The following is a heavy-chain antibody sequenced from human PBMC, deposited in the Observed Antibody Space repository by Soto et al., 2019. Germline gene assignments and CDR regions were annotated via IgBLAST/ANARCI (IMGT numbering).Heavy chain of an antibody. V-gene: IGHV3-33*01. Sequence: QVQLVESGGGVVQPGRSLRLSCAASGFTFSSYGMHWVRQAPGKGLEWVAVIWYDGSNKYYADSVKGRFTISRDNSKNTRYVQMNSLRAEDTAVYYCARDIPPPGYCSGGSCYKDDAFDIWGQGTMVTVSS. CDR2: IWYDGSNK. D-gene: IGHD2-15*01. CDR3: ARDIPPPGYCSGGSCYKDDAFDI. CDR1: GFTFSSYG. J-gene: IGHJ3*02.